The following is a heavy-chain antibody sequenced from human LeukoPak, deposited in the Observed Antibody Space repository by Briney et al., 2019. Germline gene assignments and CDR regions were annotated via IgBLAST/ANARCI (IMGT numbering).Heavy chain of an antibody. CDR3: AKDGWYYDSSGYFDY. D-gene: IGHD3-22*01. V-gene: IGHV3-23*01. CDR1: GFTFDDYA. Sequence: PGGSLRLSCAASGFTFDDYAMHWVRQAPGKGLEWVSAISGSGGSTYYADSVKGRFTISRDNSKNTLYLQMNSLRAEDTAVYYCAKDGWYYDSSGYFDYWGQGTLVTVSS. CDR2: ISGSGGST. J-gene: IGHJ4*02.